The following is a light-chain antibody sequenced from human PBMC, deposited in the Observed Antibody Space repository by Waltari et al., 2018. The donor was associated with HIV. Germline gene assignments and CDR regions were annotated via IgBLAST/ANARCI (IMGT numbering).Light chain of an antibody. V-gene: IGKV3-11*01. CDR3: QHRSNWPPIT. Sequence: EIVLTQSPATLSLSPGERATLSCRASQSVSDYLAWYQQKPGQAPRLLIYYANNRATGIPARFSGSGSWTDFTLTISSLEPEDFAVYYCQHRSNWPPITFGQGTRLEIK. J-gene: IGKJ5*01. CDR2: YAN. CDR1: QSVSDY.